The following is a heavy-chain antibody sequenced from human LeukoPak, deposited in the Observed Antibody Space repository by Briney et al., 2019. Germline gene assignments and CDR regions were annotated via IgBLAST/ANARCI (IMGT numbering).Heavy chain of an antibody. Sequence: SETLSLTCTVSGGSISSYYWSWIRQPAGKGLEWIGRIYTSGSTNYNPSLKSRVTMSVDTSKNQFSLKLSSVTAADTAVYYCARGLSMVRGVIISFDPWGQGTLVTVSS. D-gene: IGHD3-10*01. V-gene: IGHV4-4*07. CDR1: GGSISSYY. J-gene: IGHJ5*02. CDR2: IYTSGST. CDR3: ARGLSMVRGVIISFDP.